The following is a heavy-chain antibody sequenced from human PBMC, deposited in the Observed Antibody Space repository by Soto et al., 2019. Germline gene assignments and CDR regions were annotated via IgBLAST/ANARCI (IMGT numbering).Heavy chain of an antibody. D-gene: IGHD6-19*01. CDR1: GFTFSSYE. Sequence: EVQLVESGGGLVQPGGSLRLSCAASGFTFSSYEMNWVRQAPGKGLEWVSYISTSGSTIDYADSVKGRFTISRDNAKNSLYLQLNSLRAEDTAVYYCASYQRLAGADDQDYFDYWGQGTLVTVS. V-gene: IGHV3-48*03. CDR2: ISTSGSTI. J-gene: IGHJ4*02. CDR3: ASYQRLAGADDQDYFDY.